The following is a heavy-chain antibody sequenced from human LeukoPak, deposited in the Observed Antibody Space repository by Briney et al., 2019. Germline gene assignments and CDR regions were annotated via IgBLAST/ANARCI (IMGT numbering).Heavy chain of an antibody. Sequence: PGRSLKLSCEASGFTFSSYGMHWVRQVPGKGLEWVAVIWYDGSNKYYADSVKGRFTISRDNSKNTLYLQMNSLRAEDTAVYYCAKDRSAYYYDSSGPKDYWGQGTLVTVSS. J-gene: IGHJ4*02. CDR1: GFTFSSYG. CDR2: IWYDGSNK. CDR3: AKDRSAYYYDSSGPKDY. D-gene: IGHD3-22*01. V-gene: IGHV3-33*06.